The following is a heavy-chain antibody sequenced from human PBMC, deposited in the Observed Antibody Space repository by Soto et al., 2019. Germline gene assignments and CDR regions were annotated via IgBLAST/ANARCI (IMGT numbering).Heavy chain of an antibody. J-gene: IGHJ6*02. CDR3: AKDMWGAAAPRPYYYYYYGMDV. CDR1: GFTFDDYA. D-gene: IGHD6-13*01. Sequence: EVQLVESGGGLVQPGRSLRLSCAASGFTFDDYAMHWVRQAPGKGLEWVSGISWNSGSIGYADSVKGRFTISRDNAKNSLYLQMNSLRAEDTDLYYCAKDMWGAAAPRPYYYYYYGMDVWGQGTTVTVSS. CDR2: ISWNSGSI. V-gene: IGHV3-9*01.